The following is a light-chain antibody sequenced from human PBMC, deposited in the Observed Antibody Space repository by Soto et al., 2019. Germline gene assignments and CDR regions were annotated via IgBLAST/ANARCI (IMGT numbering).Light chain of an antibody. J-gene: IGLJ2*01. CDR3: CSYAGSGTLL. Sequence: QSALTQPASVSGSPGQSITISCTGTSSDVGSYNLVSWYQQHPGKAPKLMIYEVSKRPSGVSNRFSGSKSGNTASLTISGFQAEDEADYYCCSYAGSGTLLFGGGTKVTVL. CDR1: SSDVGSYNL. CDR2: EVS. V-gene: IGLV2-23*02.